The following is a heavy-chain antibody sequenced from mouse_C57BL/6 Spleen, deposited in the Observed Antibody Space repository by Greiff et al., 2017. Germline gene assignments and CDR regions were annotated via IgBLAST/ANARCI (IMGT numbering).Heavy chain of an antibody. CDR1: GFTFSSSA. CDR2: ISDGGSYT. D-gene: IGHD2-4*01. Sequence: EVKLVESGGGLVKPGGSLKLSCAASGFTFSSSAMSWVRQTPEKRLVWVATISDGGSYTYYPVNVKGRFTISRDNAKNNLYLQMSHLKSEDTAMYYCARGEYYDYGGYFACWGQGTRVTVSA. V-gene: IGHV5-4*03. J-gene: IGHJ3*01. CDR3: ARGEYYDYGGYFAC.